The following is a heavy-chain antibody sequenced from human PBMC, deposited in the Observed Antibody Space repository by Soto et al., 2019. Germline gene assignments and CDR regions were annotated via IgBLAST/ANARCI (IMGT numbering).Heavy chain of an antibody. CDR3: TTPDCDDYLWGNYHHRFNFDY. J-gene: IGHJ4*02. V-gene: IGHV3-15*01. D-gene: IGHD3-16*02. CDR1: GFTLTNAW. Sequence: EVLLVESGGGLVEPGGSLRLSCAASGFTLTNAWMSWVRQAPGKGLEWVGRIKSRTDGGTTDYAAPVKGRFTISRDDSKNTLFLQMNSLTTEAAAVYYCTTPDCDDYLWGNYHHRFNFDYWGQGSLVTVPS. CDR2: IKSRTDGGTT.